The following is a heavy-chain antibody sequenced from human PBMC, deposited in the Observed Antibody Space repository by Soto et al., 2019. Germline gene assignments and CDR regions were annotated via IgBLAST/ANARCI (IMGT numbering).Heavy chain of an antibody. J-gene: IGHJ6*02. CDR1: GGSISSYY. V-gene: IGHV4-59*08. D-gene: IGHD3-10*01. CDR2: VHHSWGS. CDR3: ARQGFGPLHGLVDV. Sequence: QVQLQESGPGLVKPSETLSLSCTVSGGSISSYYWSWFRQSPGKRMEWIGYVHHSWGSSYNPSLLSRVAISLDTSKSQFSLKVTSVTATDTAVYSCARQGFGPLHGLVDVWGQGTTVTVSS.